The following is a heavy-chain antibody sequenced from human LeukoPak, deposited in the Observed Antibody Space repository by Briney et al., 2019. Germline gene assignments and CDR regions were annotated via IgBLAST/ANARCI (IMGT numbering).Heavy chain of an antibody. CDR2: IKQDGSEK. CDR3: ARVQWELRGVGSYFEY. J-gene: IGHJ4*02. CDR1: GFTFSSYW. Sequence: GGSLRLSCVVSGFTFSSYWMSWVRQAPGKGLEWVANIKQDGSEKYYVDSVKGRFTMSRDNAKNSLYLQMNSLRAEDTAGYYCARVQWELRGVGSYFEYWGQGALVTVSS. D-gene: IGHD1-26*01. V-gene: IGHV3-7*01.